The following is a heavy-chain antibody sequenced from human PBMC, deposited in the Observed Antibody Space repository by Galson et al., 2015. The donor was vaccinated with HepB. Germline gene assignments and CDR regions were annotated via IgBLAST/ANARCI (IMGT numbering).Heavy chain of an antibody. V-gene: IGHV3-23*01. CDR2: IHNDGETT. Sequence: SLRLSCAASGFTFSCCAMTWVRQTPGKGLEWISLIHNDGETTQHADSAKGRFSISRDNSKNEVSLQMNSLRAEDTAVYFCAKAAGGSHRSYYFDYWGQGTTVTVSS. D-gene: IGHD3-16*02. J-gene: IGHJ4*02. CDR1: GFTFSCCA. CDR3: AKAAGGSHRSYYFDY.